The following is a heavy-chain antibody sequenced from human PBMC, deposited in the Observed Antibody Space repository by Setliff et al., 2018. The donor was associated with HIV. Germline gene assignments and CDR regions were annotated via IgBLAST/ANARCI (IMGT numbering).Heavy chain of an antibody. CDR1: GGSVIKDNFY. CDR3: VNSGYDGDYYYYYMDV. CDR2: LYDTGRT. J-gene: IGHJ6*03. Sequence: PSETLSLTCSVSGGSVIKDNFYWGWIRQAPTKGLEWIGTLYDTGRTYYNPPLKSRVSIFVDTTKNEFSLNLRSVTAADTAVYFCVNSGYDGDYYYYYMDVWVKGSTVTVSS. D-gene: IGHD5-12*01. V-gene: IGHV4-39*01.